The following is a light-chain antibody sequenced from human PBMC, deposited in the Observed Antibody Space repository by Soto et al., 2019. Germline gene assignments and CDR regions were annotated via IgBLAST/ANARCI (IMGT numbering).Light chain of an antibody. V-gene: IGLV1-47*01. Sequence: QPVLTQPPSASGTPGQRVTISCSGSSSNIGSNLLVPAAPRNGPPAPRERPSGVPDRFSGSKSGTSASLAISGLRSEDEADYYCAAWDDSLSGVVFGGGTKVTVL. J-gene: IGLJ2*01. CDR3: AAWDDSLSGVV. CDR1: SSNIGSN.